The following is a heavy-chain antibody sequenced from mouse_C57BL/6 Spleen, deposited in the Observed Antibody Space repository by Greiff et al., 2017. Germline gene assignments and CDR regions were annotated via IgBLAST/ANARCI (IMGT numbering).Heavy chain of an antibody. V-gene: IGHV6-3*01. CDR3: AADYGSSYDFAY. CDR2: IRLKSDNYAT. CDR1: GFTFSNYW. D-gene: IGHD1-1*01. Sequence: EVKLVESGGGLVQPGGSMKLSCVASGFTFSNYWMNWVRQSPEKGLEWVAQIRLKSDNYATHYAESVKGRFTISRDDSKSSVYLQMNNLRAEDTGIYYCAADYGSSYDFAYWGQGTLVTVSA. J-gene: IGHJ3*01.